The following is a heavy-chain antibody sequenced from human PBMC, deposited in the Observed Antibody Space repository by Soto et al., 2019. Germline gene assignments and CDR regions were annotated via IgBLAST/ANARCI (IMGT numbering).Heavy chain of an antibody. CDR2: TYFRSKWYN. J-gene: IGHJ5*02. D-gene: IGHD5-12*01. CDR1: GDSVSSNTAS. V-gene: IGHV6-1*01. CDR3: AKGDNLGPKTGYAFDP. Sequence: SRTLSLTCAISGDSVSSNTASWNWIRQSPSRGLEWLGRTYFRSKWYNDYAVSVKSRIIINPDTSNNQFSLQLNSVTPEDTAVYFCAKGDNLGPKTGYAFDPWGQGIRVTVSS.